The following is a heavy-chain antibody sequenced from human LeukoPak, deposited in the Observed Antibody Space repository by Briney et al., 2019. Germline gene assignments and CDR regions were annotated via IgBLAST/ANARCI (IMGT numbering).Heavy chain of an antibody. CDR1: GRTFNSYA. D-gene: IGHD3-10*01. Sequence: ASVKLSCKASGRTFNSYAISWVRQAPGQGLEWMGGIIPISGTTNYAQKFQGRVTITADESTSTAYMELSSLRSEDTAVYYCARYYWDAFDIWGQGTMVTVSS. V-gene: IGHV1-69*13. CDR2: IIPISGTT. CDR3: ARYYWDAFDI. J-gene: IGHJ3*02.